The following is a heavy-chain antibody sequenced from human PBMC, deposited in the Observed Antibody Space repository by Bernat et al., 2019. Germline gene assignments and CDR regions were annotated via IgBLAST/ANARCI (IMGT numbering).Heavy chain of an antibody. CDR2: IRSSSSAM. CDR1: GFTFSTYS. CDR3: ARDTVTNYGMDV. J-gene: IGHJ6*02. D-gene: IGHD4-17*01. V-gene: IGHV3-48*01. Sequence: EVHLVESGGGLVQPGGSLRLSCAASGFTFSTYSMNWVRQAPGKGLEWVSYIRSSSSAMFYADSVRGRFTISRDDAKDSLYLQMNSLRAEDTAVYYCARDTVTNYGMDVWGQGTTVTVSS.